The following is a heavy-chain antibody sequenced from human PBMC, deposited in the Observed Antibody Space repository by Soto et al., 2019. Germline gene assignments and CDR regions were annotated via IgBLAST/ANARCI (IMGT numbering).Heavy chain of an antibody. J-gene: IGHJ6*02. CDR2: ISYDGSNK. CDR3: ARDYCTNGVCYLGMDV. CDR1: GFTFSSYA. D-gene: IGHD2-8*01. V-gene: IGHV3-30-3*01. Sequence: GGSLRLSCAASGFTFSSYAMHWVRQAPGKGLEWVAVISYDGSNKYYADSVKGRFTISRDNSKNTLYLQMNSLRAEDTAVYYCARDYCTNGVCYLGMDVWGQGTTVTVSS.